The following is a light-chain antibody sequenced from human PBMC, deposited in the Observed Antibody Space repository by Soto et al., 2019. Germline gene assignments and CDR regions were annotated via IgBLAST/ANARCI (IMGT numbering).Light chain of an antibody. CDR2: EVN. Sequence: QSALTQPPSVSGSPGQSVTISCTGTSSDIGSFNRVSWYQQAPGTAPKLMIYEVNNRPSGVPDRFSGSKSGNTASLTISGLQAEDEGDYYCAAWDDSLNGPVFGTGTKVTVL. CDR3: AAWDDSLNGPV. CDR1: SSDIGSFNR. V-gene: IGLV2-18*01. J-gene: IGLJ1*01.